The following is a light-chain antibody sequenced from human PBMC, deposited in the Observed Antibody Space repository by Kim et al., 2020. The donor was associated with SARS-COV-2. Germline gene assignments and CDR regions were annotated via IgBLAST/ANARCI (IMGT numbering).Light chain of an antibody. J-gene: IGLJ3*02. CDR2: LEGSGSY. CDR3: ETWDSKRWV. CDR1: SGHSSYI. V-gene: IGLV4-60*03. Sequence: QSVLTQSSSASASLGSSVKLTCTLSSGHSSYIIAWHQQQPGKAPRYLMKLEGSGSYNKGSGVPDRFSGSSSGADRYLTISNLQSEDEADYYCETWDSKRWVFGGGTQLTVL.